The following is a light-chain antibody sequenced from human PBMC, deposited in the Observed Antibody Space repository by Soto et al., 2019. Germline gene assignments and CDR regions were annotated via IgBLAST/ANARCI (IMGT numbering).Light chain of an antibody. CDR2: QTT. J-gene: IGKJ1*01. Sequence: EIVLTQSPATLSSFPGDRVTLSCRASQNINTRLAWYQHRPGQAPRLLIYQTTIRAAGIPARFSASGSGTDFTLTISDVQPEVFALYYCHHRKCSPRTFGQGTKVDI. CDR3: HHRKCSPRT. CDR1: QNINTR. V-gene: IGKV3-11*01.